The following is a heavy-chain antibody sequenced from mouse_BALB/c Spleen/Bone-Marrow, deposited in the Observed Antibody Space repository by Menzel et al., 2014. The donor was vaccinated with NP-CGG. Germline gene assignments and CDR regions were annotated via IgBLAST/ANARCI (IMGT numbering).Heavy chain of an antibody. CDR2: IDPANGNT. CDR3: AGGYYDYVYAMDY. J-gene: IGHJ4*01. D-gene: IGHD2-4*01. V-gene: IGHV14-3*02. Sequence: VQLQQSGAELVKPGASVKLSCTASGFNIKDTYMHWVKQRPEQGLEWIGRIDPANGNTKYDPKFQGKATITADTSSNTAYPQLSSLTSEDTAVYYCAGGYYDYVYAMDYWGQGTSVTVSS. CDR1: GFNIKDTY.